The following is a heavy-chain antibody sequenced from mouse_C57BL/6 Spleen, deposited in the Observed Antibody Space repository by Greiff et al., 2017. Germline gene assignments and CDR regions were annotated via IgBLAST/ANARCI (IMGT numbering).Heavy chain of an antibody. D-gene: IGHD2-3*01. CDR1: GYAFSSSW. CDR2: IYPGDGDT. J-gene: IGHJ3*01. Sequence: QVHVKQPGPELVKPGASVKISCKASGYAFSSSWMNWVKQRPGKGLEWIGRIYPGDGDTNYNGKFKGKATLTADKSSSTAYMQLSSLTSEDSAVYFCARIYDGYYESFAYWGQGTLVTVSA. V-gene: IGHV1-82*01. CDR3: ARIYDGYYESFAY.